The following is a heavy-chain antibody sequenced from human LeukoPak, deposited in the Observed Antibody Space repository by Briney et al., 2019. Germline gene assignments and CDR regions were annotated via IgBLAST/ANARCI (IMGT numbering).Heavy chain of an antibody. Sequence: SETLSLTCTVSGGSISSYYWSWIRQPAGKGLEWIGRIYTSGGTNYNPSLKSRVTMSVDTSKNQFSLKLSSVTAADTAVYYCARVGAARGDYYYYYMDVWGKGTTVTVSS. CDR3: ARVGAARGDYYYYYMDV. CDR1: GGSISSYY. D-gene: IGHD6-6*01. V-gene: IGHV4-4*07. CDR2: IYTSGGT. J-gene: IGHJ6*03.